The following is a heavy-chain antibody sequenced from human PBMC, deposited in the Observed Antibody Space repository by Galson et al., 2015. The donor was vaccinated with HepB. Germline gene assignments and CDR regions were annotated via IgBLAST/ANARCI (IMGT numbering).Heavy chain of an antibody. CDR1: GFIFSNYW. V-gene: IGHV3-7*01. J-gene: IGHJ4*02. Sequence: SLRLSCAASGFIFSNYWMNWVRQAPGKGLGWVANIKEDGSEKYYVDSVKGRFTISRDNAKKSLYLQMNSLRAEDTAVYYCWRRRVFDYWGQTTLFPAS. CDR2: IKEDGSEK. CDR3: WRRRVFDY.